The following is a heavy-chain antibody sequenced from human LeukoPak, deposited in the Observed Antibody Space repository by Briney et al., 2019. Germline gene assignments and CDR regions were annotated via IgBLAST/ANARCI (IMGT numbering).Heavy chain of an antibody. V-gene: IGHV1-69*13. CDR3: ARDVVGAYGTKALDD. CDR1: GGTFSSYA. J-gene: IGHJ4*02. CDR2: IIPIFGTA. Sequence: SVKVSCKASGGTFSSYAISWVRQAPGQGLEWMGGIIPIFGTANYAQKFQGRVTITADESTTTSYMELRSLRSDDTAVYYCARDVVGAYGTKALDDWGQGTLVTVSA. D-gene: IGHD1-26*01.